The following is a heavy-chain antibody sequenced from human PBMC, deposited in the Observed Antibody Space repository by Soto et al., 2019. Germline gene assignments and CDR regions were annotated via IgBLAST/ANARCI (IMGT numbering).Heavy chain of an antibody. Sequence: SVKVSCKASGGTFSSYAISWVRQAPGQGLEWMGGIIPIFGTANYAQKFQGRVTITADESTSTAYMELSSLRSEGTAVYYCARDLRDSSWYDYWGQGTLVTVSS. D-gene: IGHD6-13*01. V-gene: IGHV1-69*13. J-gene: IGHJ4*02. CDR3: ARDLRDSSWYDY. CDR2: IIPIFGTA. CDR1: GGTFSSYA.